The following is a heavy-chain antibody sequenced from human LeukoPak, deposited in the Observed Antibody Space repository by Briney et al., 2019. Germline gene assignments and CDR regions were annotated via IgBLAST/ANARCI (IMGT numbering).Heavy chain of an antibody. CDR3: ARAGTEAMTTPAYPVFYYFYLDV. D-gene: IGHD4-11*01. J-gene: IGHJ6*03. CDR2: INHSGRT. V-gene: IGHV4-34*01. Sequence: SDTLSLTCVVNGDSFTAYSWNWIRQSPGKGLEWIGEINHSGRTHYNPSLASRVTFSLDTSKTQFSLELKSVTAADTAVYYCARAGTEAMTTPAYPVFYYFYLDVWGTGTTVTVS. CDR1: GDSFTAYS.